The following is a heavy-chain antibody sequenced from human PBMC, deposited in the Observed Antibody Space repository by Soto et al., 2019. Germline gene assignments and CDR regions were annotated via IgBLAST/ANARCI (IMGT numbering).Heavy chain of an antibody. CDR2: IKSRTDGGTT. Sequence: PWGSLTLSCAAAGCSFSNDWRSWFRQAQGKGLEWVGHIKSRTDGGTTAYPTPVNGRFTISRDDSKNTLYLQMNSLKSEDTAVYYCTTDLRLWSGQLFYSWGRGTLVTVSS. CDR1: GCSFSNDW. V-gene: IGHV3-15*01. CDR3: TTDLRLWSGQLFYS. J-gene: IGHJ5*01. D-gene: IGHD3-10*01.